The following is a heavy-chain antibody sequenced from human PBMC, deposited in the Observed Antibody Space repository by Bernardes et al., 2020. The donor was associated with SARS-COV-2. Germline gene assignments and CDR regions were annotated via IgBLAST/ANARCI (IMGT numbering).Heavy chain of an antibody. CDR3: ATRSSGWDENWFDP. Sequence: GGSLRLSCSASGLTFSSYAMRWVRQAPGKGLEWVSAISGSGGSTYYADSVKGRFTISRDNSKNTLYLQMNSLRAEDTAVYYCATRSSGWDENWFDPWGEGTLVTVSS. D-gene: IGHD6-19*01. V-gene: IGHV3-23*01. CDR1: GLTFSSYA. CDR2: ISGSGGST. J-gene: IGHJ5*02.